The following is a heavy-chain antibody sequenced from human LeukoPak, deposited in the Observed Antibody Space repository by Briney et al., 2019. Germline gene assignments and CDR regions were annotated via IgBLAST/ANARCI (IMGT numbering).Heavy chain of an antibody. D-gene: IGHD2-2*01. CDR2: INSDGSTT. Sequence: PGGSLRLSCAASGFTFSSYWMHWVRQAPGKGLVWVSNINSDGSTTTYADSVKGRFTISRDNAENTLYLQTNSLRAEDTAVYYCAKDGTSWSFDYWGQGTLVTVSS. CDR1: GFTFSSYW. V-gene: IGHV3-74*01. CDR3: AKDGTSWSFDY. J-gene: IGHJ4*02.